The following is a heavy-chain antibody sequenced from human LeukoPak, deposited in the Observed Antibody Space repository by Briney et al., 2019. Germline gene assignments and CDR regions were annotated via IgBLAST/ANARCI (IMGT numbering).Heavy chain of an antibody. D-gene: IGHD1-26*01. CDR2: IIPIFGTA. CDR3: ARGVIVGATTTGFDY. Sequence: ASVKVSCKASGYTFTSYGISWVRQAPGQGLEWMGRIIPIFGTANYAQKFQGRVTITTDESTSTAYMELSSLRSGDTAVYYCARGVIVGATTTGFDYWGQGTLVTVSS. V-gene: IGHV1-69*05. J-gene: IGHJ4*02. CDR1: GYTFTSYG.